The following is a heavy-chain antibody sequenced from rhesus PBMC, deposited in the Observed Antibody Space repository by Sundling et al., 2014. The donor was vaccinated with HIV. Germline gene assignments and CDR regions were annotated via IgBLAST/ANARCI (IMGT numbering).Heavy chain of an antibody. J-gene: IGHJ6*01. V-gene: IGHV1-200*01. Sequence: QVQLVQSGAEVKKPGTSVNLSCKASGYTFTSYYISWVKQAPGQAFEWMGRISPGNGVTAYAQKFQGRVTMTRDTSTNTAYMELNSLTPEDTAVYYCARIQTGGIDSWGQGVVVTVSS. CDR1: GYTFTSYY. D-gene: IGHD5-24*01. CDR3: ARIQTGGIDS. CDR2: ISPGNGVT.